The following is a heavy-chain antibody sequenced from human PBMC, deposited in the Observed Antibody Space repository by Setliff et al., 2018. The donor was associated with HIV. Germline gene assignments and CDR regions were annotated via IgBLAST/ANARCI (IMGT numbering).Heavy chain of an antibody. Sequence: SVKVSCKTSGGTFSSYAVSWVRQAPGQGLEWMGGIIPAFGTANYTQKFQGRVTITTDESTSTAYMELSGLRSEDTAVYFCARDGLLVAGIRFDYWGQGTLVTVS. V-gene: IGHV1-69*05. D-gene: IGHD6-19*01. J-gene: IGHJ4*01. CDR2: IIPAFGTA. CDR3: ARDGLLVAGIRFDY. CDR1: GGTFSSYA.